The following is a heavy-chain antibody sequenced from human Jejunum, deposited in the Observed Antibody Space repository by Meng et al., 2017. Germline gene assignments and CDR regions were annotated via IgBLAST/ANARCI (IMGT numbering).Heavy chain of an antibody. CDR1: GFSFSTYW. CDR3: ATYSSGWYTSSYYFDY. V-gene: IGHV3-7*01. J-gene: IGHJ4*01. CDR2: INQDGSER. D-gene: IGHD6-19*01. Sequence: GESLKISCSASGFSFSTYWMSWVRQAPGKGLEWVANINQDGSERYFVDSVKGRFTISRDNAKNSLYLQVNSLRAEDTAVYYCATYSSGWYTSSYYFDYWGQGKLVTGAS.